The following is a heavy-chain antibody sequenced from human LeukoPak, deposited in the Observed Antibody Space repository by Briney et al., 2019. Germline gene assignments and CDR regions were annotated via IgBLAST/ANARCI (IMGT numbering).Heavy chain of an antibody. Sequence: PGRSLRLSCAASGLTFSSYAMHWVRQAPGKGLEWVAVISYDGSNKYYADSVKGRFTISRDNSKNTLYLQMNSLRAEDTAVYYCARDDCSGGSCYPINAFDIWGQGTMVTVSS. CDR1: GLTFSSYA. V-gene: IGHV3-30*04. CDR2: ISYDGSNK. CDR3: ARDDCSGGSCYPINAFDI. D-gene: IGHD2-15*01. J-gene: IGHJ3*02.